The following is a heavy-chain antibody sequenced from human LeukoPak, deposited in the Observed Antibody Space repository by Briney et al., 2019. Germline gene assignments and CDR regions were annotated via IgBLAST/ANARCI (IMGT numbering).Heavy chain of an antibody. CDR1: GFTFSSYG. CDR3: AKEGYYGSGSFPDY. J-gene: IGHJ4*02. CDR2: VSYDGSNK. V-gene: IGHV3-30*18. D-gene: IGHD3-10*01. Sequence: SGGSLRLSCAASGFTFSSYGMHWVRQAPAKGLEWVGVVSYDGSNKYYPDSVKGRFTISRDNSKNTLYLQMNSLRAEDTAVYYCAKEGYYGSGSFPDYWGQGTLVTVSS.